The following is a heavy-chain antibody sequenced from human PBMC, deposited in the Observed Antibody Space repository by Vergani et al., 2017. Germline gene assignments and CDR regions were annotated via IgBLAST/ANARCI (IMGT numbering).Heavy chain of an antibody. CDR2: IGTAGDT. D-gene: IGHD5-18*01. CDR3: ARMTPYSYGPLDY. V-gene: IGHV3-13*01. Sequence: EVQLVESGGGLVQPGGSLRLSCAASGFTFSSYDMHWVRQATGKGLEWVSAIGTAGDTYYPGSVKGRFTISRENAKNSLYLQMNSLRAEDTAVYYCARMTPYSYGPLDYWGQGTLVTVSS. J-gene: IGHJ4*02. CDR1: GFTFSSYD.